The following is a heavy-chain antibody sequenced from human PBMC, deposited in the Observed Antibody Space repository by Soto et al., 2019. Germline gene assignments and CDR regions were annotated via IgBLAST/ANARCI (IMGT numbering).Heavy chain of an antibody. CDR2: IWYDGSNK. CDR3: ARDIRDSSGWYGGDYYYYGMDV. V-gene: IGHV3-33*01. D-gene: IGHD6-19*01. Sequence: QVQLVESGGGVVQPGRSLRLSCAASGFTFSSYGMHWVRQAPGKGLEWVAVIWYDGSNKYYADSVKGRFTISRDNSKNTVYLQMNSLRAEDTAVYYCARDIRDSSGWYGGDYYYYGMDVWGQGTTVTVSS. J-gene: IGHJ6*02. CDR1: GFTFSSYG.